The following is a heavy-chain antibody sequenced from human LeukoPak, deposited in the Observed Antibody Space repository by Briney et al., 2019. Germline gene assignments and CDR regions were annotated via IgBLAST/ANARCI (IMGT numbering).Heavy chain of an antibody. J-gene: IGHJ1*01. CDR1: GGSISSYY. D-gene: IGHD2-15*01. CDR3: ARRLLGYCGGGSCYSGYFQH. Sequence: SETLSLTCIVSGGSISSYYWSWIRQPAGKGLEWIGRIYTSGSTNYNPSLKSRVTMSVDTSKNQFSLKLSSVTAADTAMYYCARRLLGYCGGGSCYSGYFQHWGQGTLVTVSS. CDR2: IYTSGST. V-gene: IGHV4-4*07.